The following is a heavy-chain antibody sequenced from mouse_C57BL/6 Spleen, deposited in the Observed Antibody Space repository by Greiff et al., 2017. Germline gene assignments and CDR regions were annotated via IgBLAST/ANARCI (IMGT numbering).Heavy chain of an antibody. J-gene: IGHJ4*01. V-gene: IGHV1-82*01. CDR1: GYAFSSSW. Sequence: VQLQQPGAELVRPGSSVKISCKASGYAFSSSWMNWVKQRPGKGLEWIGRIYPGDGDTNYNGKFKGKATLTADKSSSTAYMQLSSLTSEDSAVYFCARGLYYGNYGAMDYWGQGTSVTVSS. CDR2: IYPGDGDT. CDR3: ARGLYYGNYGAMDY. D-gene: IGHD2-1*01.